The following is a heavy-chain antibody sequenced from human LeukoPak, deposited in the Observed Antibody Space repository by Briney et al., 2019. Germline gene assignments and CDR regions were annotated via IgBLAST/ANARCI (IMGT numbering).Heavy chain of an antibody. D-gene: IGHD4-23*01. CDR3: ARYDYGGNSGFNY. Sequence: GESLKISCKGSGYSFSNYWIAWVRQMTGKGLEWMGIIHPGDSDTRYSPSFQGQVTLSGDKSISTAYLQWSSLKASDTAMYYCARYDYGGNSGFNYWGQGTQVTVSS. V-gene: IGHV5-51*01. J-gene: IGHJ4*02. CDR1: GYSFSNYW. CDR2: IHPGDSDT.